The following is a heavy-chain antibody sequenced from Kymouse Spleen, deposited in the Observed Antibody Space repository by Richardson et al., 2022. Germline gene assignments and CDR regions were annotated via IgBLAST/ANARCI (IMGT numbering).Heavy chain of an antibody. CDR3: ASGV*LVIIRRYGR. CDR1: GGSISSSSYY. J-gene: IGHJ6*02. Sequence: QLQLQESGPGLVKPSETLSLTCTVSGGSISSSSYYWGWIRQPPGKGLEWIGSIYYSGSTYYNPSLKSRVTISVDTSKNQFSLKLSSVTAADTAVYYCASGV*LVIIRRYGRLGPRDHGHRLL. V-gene: IGHV4-39*01. CDR2: IYYSGST. D-gene: IGHD3-9*01.